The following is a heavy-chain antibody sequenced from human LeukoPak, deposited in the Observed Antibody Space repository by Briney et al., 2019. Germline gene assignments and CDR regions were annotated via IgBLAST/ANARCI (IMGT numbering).Heavy chain of an antibody. CDR3: ARFEIN. CDR1: GGSISSGSYY. CDR2: IYTSGST. V-gene: IGHV4-61*02. Sequence: NPSETLSLTCTVSGGSISSGSYYWSWIRQPAGKGLEWIGRIYTSGSTNYNPSLKSRVTISVDTSKNQFSLKLSSVTAADTAVYYCARFEINWGQGTLVTVSS. J-gene: IGHJ4*02.